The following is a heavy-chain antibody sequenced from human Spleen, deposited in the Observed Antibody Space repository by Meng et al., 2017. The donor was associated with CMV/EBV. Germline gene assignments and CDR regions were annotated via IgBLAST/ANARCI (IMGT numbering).Heavy chain of an antibody. J-gene: IGHJ4*02. Sequence: SETLSLTCTVSGGSISSSSDYWGWIRQPPGKGLEWSGSIYYSGSTYYNPSLKRRVTISVDTSKNQFSLRLSSVTAADTAVYYCARGSGVSSSLSRAFDSWGQGMLVTVSS. CDR2: IYYSGST. D-gene: IGHD2-2*01. CDR3: ARGSGVSSSLSRAFDS. V-gene: IGHV4-39*07. CDR1: GGSISSSSDY.